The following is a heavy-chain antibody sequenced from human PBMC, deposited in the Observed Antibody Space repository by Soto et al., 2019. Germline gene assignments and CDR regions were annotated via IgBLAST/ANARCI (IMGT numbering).Heavy chain of an antibody. D-gene: IGHD1-1*01. CDR3: ARMATYGTLNWFDP. V-gene: IGHV1-8*01. CDR2: MNPNSANT. J-gene: IGHJ5*02. Sequence: QVQVVQSGAEVQRPGASVKVSCRASGYAFGDYDISWVRQAPGQGLEWMGWMNPNSANTGYAQKFQGRVSMTRDMSISTAYMELSRLRPEDTAIYYCARMATYGTLNWFDPWGQGALVTVSS. CDR1: GYAFGDYD.